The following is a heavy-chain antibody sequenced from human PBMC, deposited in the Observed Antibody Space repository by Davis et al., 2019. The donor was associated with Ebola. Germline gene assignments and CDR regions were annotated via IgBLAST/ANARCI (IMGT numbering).Heavy chain of an antibody. CDR1: GFTFSSYW. V-gene: IGHV3-7*01. Sequence: GESLKISCAASGFTFSSYWMSWVRQAPGKGLEWVANIKQDGSEKYYVDSVKGRFTISRDNSKNTLYLQMNSLRAEDTAVYYCAYLGTAYTDYWGQGTLVTVSS. CDR2: IKQDGSEK. D-gene: IGHD7-27*01. J-gene: IGHJ4*02. CDR3: AYLGTAYTDY.